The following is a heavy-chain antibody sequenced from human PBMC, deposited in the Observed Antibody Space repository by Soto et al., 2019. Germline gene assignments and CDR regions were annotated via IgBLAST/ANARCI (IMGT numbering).Heavy chain of an antibody. J-gene: IGHJ5*02. D-gene: IGHD3-3*01. CDR1: GGSISGSY. V-gene: IGHV4-34*01. CDR2: INHTGVT. CDR3: ATRITVFGLLIPPFDP. Sequence: SETLSLTCSASGGSISGSYWNWIRQPHGKGLEWIGEINHTGVTHYNPSLKSRVTMSVDTSKNQFSLRLSSVTAADTAIYYCATRITVFGLLIPPFDPWGQGTQVTVSS.